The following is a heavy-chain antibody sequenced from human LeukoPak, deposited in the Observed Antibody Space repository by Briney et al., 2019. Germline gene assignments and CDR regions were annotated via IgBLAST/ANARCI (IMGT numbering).Heavy chain of an antibody. Sequence: ASVKVSCKASGYTFTSYGISWVRQAPGQGLEWMGWISAYNGNTNYAQKLQGRVTMTTDTSTSTAYMELRSLRSDDTAVYYCASDRNDYHTVAYWGQGALVIVSS. CDR2: ISAYNGNT. CDR3: ASDRNDYHTVAY. J-gene: IGHJ4*02. CDR1: GYTFTSYG. D-gene: IGHD3-3*01. V-gene: IGHV1-18*01.